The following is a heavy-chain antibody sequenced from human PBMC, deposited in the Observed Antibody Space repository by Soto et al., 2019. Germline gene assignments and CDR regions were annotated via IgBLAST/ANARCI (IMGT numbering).Heavy chain of an antibody. CDR2: ISGSGGST. CDR1: GFTFSSYA. D-gene: IGHD4-17*01. V-gene: IGHV3-23*01. Sequence: EVQLLESGGGLVQPGGSLRLSCAASGFTFSSYAMSWVRQAPGKGLEWVSAISGSGGSTYYADSVKGRFTISRDNSKNTLYLQMNSLRAEDTAVYYCAKETVTTLSYYYYGMDVWCQGTTVTVSS. J-gene: IGHJ6*02. CDR3: AKETVTTLSYYYYGMDV.